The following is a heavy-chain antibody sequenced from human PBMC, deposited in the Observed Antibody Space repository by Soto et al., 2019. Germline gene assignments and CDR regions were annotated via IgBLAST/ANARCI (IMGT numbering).Heavy chain of an antibody. J-gene: IGHJ4*02. Sequence: QVQLQESGQGLVKPSETLSLTCTVSGGSISDYYWSWFRQAPGQGLDWIGYVYYSGTTNYNPSLQSRVTMSVDTAKNQFSLKLSSVTAADTAVYYCARQAINWGQGTLVTVSS. CDR1: GGSISDYY. CDR3: ARQAIN. CDR2: VYYSGTT. V-gene: IGHV4-59*08.